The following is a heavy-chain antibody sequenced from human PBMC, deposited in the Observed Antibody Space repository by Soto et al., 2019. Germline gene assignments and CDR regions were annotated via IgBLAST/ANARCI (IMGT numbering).Heavy chain of an antibody. D-gene: IGHD3-10*01. V-gene: IGHV1-69*02. CDR3: ASSYGSGYRAFDY. CDR2: INPILSMS. CDR1: GDTFTFYS. J-gene: IGHJ4*02. Sequence: QVQLVQSGAEVKRPGSSVKVSCTASGDTFTFYSINWVRQAPGLGLEWMGRINPILSMSNYAQRFQGRVTMTADKSTSTAYMELSILRSEDTAIYYCASSYGSGYRAFDYWGQGALVTVSS.